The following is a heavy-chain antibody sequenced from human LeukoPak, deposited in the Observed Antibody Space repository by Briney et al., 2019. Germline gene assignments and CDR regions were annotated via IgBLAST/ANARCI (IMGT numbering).Heavy chain of an antibody. CDR1: GFTFSSYA. V-gene: IGHV3-23*01. CDR2: INGGGDSA. J-gene: IGHJ4*02. D-gene: IGHD2-2*01. Sequence: PGGSLRLSCAASGFTFSSYAMSWVRRAPGKGLEWVSSINGGGDSATYADSVKGRFTISRDNPRNTVFLQVNSLRAEDTAVYYCAKGYSSTSYCLDYWGQGTLVTVSS. CDR3: AKGYSSTSYCLDY.